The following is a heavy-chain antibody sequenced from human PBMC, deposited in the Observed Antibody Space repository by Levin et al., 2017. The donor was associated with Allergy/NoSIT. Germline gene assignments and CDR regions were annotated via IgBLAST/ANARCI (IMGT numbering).Heavy chain of an antibody. V-gene: IGHV1-18*01. CDR3: ARGIYCTNGVCYYDY. CDR2: ISGYNGNT. D-gene: IGHD2-8*01. CDR1: GYTFSNFG. J-gene: IGHJ4*02. Sequence: PGGSLRLSCKASGYTFSNFGITWVRQAPGQGLEWMGAISGYNGNTNYAQKLQGRVTTTTDTSTSTAYMELRSLRSDDTAVYYCARGIYCTNGVCYYDYWGQGTLVTVSS.